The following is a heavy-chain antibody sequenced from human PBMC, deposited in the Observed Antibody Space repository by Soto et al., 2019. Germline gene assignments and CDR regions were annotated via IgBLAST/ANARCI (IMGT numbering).Heavy chain of an antibody. V-gene: IGHV4-4*02. D-gene: IGHD3-10*01. CDR1: GGSISSSSL. CDR3: ASHYYGSGAFDY. Sequence: SETLSLTCAVSGGSISSSSLWSCVRQPPGKGLEWIGEIYHSGSTNYNPSLKSRVTISVDKSKNQFSLKLSSVTAADTAVYYCASHYYGSGAFDYWGQGTLVTVYS. J-gene: IGHJ4*02. CDR2: IYHSGST.